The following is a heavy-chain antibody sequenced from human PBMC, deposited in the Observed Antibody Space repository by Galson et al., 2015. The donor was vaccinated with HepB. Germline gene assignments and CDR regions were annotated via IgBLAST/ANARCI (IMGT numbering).Heavy chain of an antibody. CDR2: INPDGSDT. CDR3: VRLGGLELV. D-gene: IGHD1-7*01. CDR1: GFIFRNYW. V-gene: IGHV3-74*01. Sequence: SLRLSCAGSGFIFRNYWMHWVRQAPGKGLVWASRINPDGSDTTYADSVKGRFTISRDNVRNTLYLQMNSLRAEDTSVYYCVRLGGLELVWGQGTLVTVSS. J-gene: IGHJ4*02.